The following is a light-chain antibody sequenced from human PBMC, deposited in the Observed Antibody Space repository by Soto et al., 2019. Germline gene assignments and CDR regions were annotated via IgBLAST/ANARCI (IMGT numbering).Light chain of an antibody. J-gene: IGLJ2*01. CDR2: EVT. CDR1: SSDVGAYNY. CDR3: TSYSSSSPVL. Sequence: QSVLTQPASVYGSLGQSINISCTGTSSDVGAYNYVSWYQQHPDKAPKLLIFEVTNRPSGVSGRFSGYKSGITASLSISGLQPEDEADYYCTSYSSSSPVLFGGGTKLTVL. V-gene: IGLV2-14*01.